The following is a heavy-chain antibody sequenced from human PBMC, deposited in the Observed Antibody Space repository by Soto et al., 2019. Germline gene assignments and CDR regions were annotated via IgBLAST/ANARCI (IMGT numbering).Heavy chain of an antibody. V-gene: IGHV3-74*01. J-gene: IGHJ6*03. Sequence: GVSLRLSCAASGFTFSSYWMHWVRQAPGKGLVWVSRINSDGSSTSYADSVKGRFTISRDNAKNTLYLQMNSLRAEDTAVYYCARGDDFGSGYEYYYYYYMDVWGKGTTVTVSS. CDR2: INSDGSST. CDR1: GFTFSSYW. CDR3: ARGDDFGSGYEYYYYYYMDV. D-gene: IGHD3-3*01.